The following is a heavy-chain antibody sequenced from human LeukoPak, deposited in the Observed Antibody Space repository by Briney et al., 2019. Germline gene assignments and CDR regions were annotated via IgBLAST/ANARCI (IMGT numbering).Heavy chain of an antibody. CDR2: ISAYNGNT. CDR1: GYTFTSYG. V-gene: IGHV1-18*01. J-gene: IGHJ5*02. D-gene: IGHD2-2*01. CDR3: ARDSCSSTSCYLGWFDP. Sequence: ASVKVSCKASGYTFTSYGISWVRQAPGQGLEWMGWISAYNGNTNYAQKLQGRVTMTTDTSTSTACMELRSLRSDDTAVYYCARDSCSSTSCYLGWFDPWGQGTLVTVSS.